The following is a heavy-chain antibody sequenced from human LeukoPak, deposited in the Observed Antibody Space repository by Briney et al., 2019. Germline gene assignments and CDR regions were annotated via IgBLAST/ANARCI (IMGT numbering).Heavy chain of an antibody. CDR1: GFTFSTYG. V-gene: IGHV3-23*01. J-gene: IGHJ4*02. Sequence: PGGSLRLSCAASGFTFSTYGMSWARQAPAKGLEWVSGISVSGDRTYYADSVKGRFTISRDNSKNTVYLQMNSLRAEDTAVYYCATFRGTIDPFDYWGRGTLVTVSS. CDR3: ATFRGTIDPFDY. CDR2: ISVSGDRT. D-gene: IGHD1/OR15-1a*01.